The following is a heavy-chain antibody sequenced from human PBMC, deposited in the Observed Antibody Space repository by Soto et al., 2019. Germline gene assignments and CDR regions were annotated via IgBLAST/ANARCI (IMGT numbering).Heavy chain of an antibody. V-gene: IGHV1-18*01. CDR2: ISAYNGNT. Sequence: QVQLVQSGAEVKKPGASVKVSCKASGYTFTSYGISWVRQAPGQGLEWVGWISAYNGNTNYAQKLQGRVTMTTDTSTSTAYMELRSLRSDDTAVYYCARESLGYCSGGSCYVFDYWGQGTLVTVSS. D-gene: IGHD2-15*01. CDR1: GYTFTSYG. CDR3: ARESLGYCSGGSCYVFDY. J-gene: IGHJ4*02.